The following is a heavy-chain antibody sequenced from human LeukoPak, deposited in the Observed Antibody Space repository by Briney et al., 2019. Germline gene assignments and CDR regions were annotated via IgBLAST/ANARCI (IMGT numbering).Heavy chain of an antibody. V-gene: IGHV3-23*01. Sequence: GGSLRLSCAASGFTFSSYAMSWVRLAPGKGLEWVSAISGSGGSTYYADSVKGRFTISRDNSKNTLYLQMNSLRAEDTAVYYCASPGAVAGHYWGQGTLVTVSS. CDR3: ASPGAVAGHY. CDR2: ISGSGGST. D-gene: IGHD6-19*01. CDR1: GFTFSSYA. J-gene: IGHJ4*02.